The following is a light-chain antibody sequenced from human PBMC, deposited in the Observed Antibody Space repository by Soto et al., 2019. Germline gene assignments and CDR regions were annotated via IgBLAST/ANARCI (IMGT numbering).Light chain of an antibody. V-gene: IGLV1-40*01. J-gene: IGLJ2*01. CDR2: GNI. CDR1: SSNIGAGHD. Sequence: QSVLTQPPSVSAAPGQRVTISCTGSSSNIGAGHDVHWYRQLPGTAPKLLIYGNINRPSGVPHRFSGSQSGTSTSLAITGLQAEDEADYYCQSYDSSLSGWVFGGGTKLTVL. CDR3: QSYDSSLSGWV.